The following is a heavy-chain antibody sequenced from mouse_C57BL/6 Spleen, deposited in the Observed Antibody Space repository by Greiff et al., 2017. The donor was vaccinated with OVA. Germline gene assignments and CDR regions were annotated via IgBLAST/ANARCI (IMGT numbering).Heavy chain of an antibody. J-gene: IGHJ4*01. CDR1: GYTFTDYH. V-gene: IGHV1-18*01. Sequence: EVQLLQSGPELVKPGASVKIPCKASGYTFTDYHMDWVKQSQGKSLEWIGDISPNNGGTIYNQTFKGKATLTVDKSSSTALKEHSSLTSEDTTAYYCGRRTITSCYYMDVWGKGTSVTVSS. CDR3: GRRTITSCYYMDV. D-gene: IGHD2-4*01. CDR2: ISPNNGGT.